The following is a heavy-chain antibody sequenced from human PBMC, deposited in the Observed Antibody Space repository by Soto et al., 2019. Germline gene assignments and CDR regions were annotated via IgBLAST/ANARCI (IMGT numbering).Heavy chain of an antibody. CDR1: GFTFSDYY. J-gene: IGHJ4*02. CDR2: ISGNGEII. D-gene: IGHD4-17*01. Sequence: LRLSCAASGFTFSDYYIHWIRRAPGKGLEWISYISGNGEIIQYAASARGRFTISRDNAENSVYLEMDSLRAEDTALYYCARDVDADFRTDFDYWGRGTLVTVSS. CDR3: ARDVDADFRTDFDY. V-gene: IGHV3-11*01.